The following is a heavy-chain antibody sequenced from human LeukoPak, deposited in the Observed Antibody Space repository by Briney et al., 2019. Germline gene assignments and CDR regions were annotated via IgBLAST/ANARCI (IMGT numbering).Heavy chain of an antibody. Sequence: ASVKVSCKASGYTFTSYGISWVRQAPGQGLEWLGWISPYNGKTNFAQKFQGRVTMTTDTPTSTAYMELRSLRSDDTAVYYCARAPERLGWFDPWGQGTLLTVSS. J-gene: IGHJ5*02. CDR3: ARAPERLGWFDP. V-gene: IGHV1-18*01. D-gene: IGHD1-1*01. CDR1: GYTFTSYG. CDR2: ISPYNGKT.